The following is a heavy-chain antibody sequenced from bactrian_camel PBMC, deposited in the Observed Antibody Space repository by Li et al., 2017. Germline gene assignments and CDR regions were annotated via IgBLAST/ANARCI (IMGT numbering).Heavy chain of an antibody. D-gene: IGHD4*01. CDR1: GHSRGSNC. Sequence: VQLVESGGDSVQPGGSLRLTCVVSGHSRGSNCVGWFRLPPGRAPAEREGIAAIRRSGGETWYAGSVKGRFTIARDNAANTLFLHMTRLKPEDTAMYYCAQGKFGGGATEWTMPPPRSQGTQVTVS. CDR2: IRRSGGET. J-gene: IGHJ4*01. V-gene: IGHV3S32*01.